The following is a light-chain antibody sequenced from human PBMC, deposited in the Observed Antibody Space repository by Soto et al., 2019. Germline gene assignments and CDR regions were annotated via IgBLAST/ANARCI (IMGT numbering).Light chain of an antibody. J-gene: IGKJ4*01. V-gene: IGKV3-20*01. CDR1: QSVSSSY. CDR3: QHYGTTPLT. CDR2: GAS. Sequence: EIVLTQSPGTLSLSPVERATLSCMASQSVSSSYFAWYQQKPGQAPRLLIYGASSRATGIPDRFSGSGSGTDFTLTIDRLEPEDFAVYHCQHYGTTPLTCGGGTKVDIK.